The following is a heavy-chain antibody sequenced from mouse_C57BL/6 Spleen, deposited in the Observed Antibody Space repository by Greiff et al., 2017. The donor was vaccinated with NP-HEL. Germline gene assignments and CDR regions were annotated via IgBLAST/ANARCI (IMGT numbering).Heavy chain of an antibody. CDR1: GYTFTSYW. CDR2: IDPSDSET. Sequence: VQLQQPGAELVRPGSSVKLSCKASGYTFTSYWMHWVKQRPIQGLEWIGNIDPSDSETHYNQKFKDKATLTVDKSSSTAYMQLSSLTSEDSAVYYCARVDGYYDAMDYWGQGTSVTVSS. CDR3: ARVDGYYDAMDY. D-gene: IGHD2-3*01. V-gene: IGHV1-52*01. J-gene: IGHJ4*01.